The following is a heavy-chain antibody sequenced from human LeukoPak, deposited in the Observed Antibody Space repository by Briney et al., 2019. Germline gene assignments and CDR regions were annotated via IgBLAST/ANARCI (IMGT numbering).Heavy chain of an antibody. D-gene: IGHD3-9*01. CDR2: IWYDGSNK. J-gene: IGHJ2*01. CDR3: ARDLVNRYWYCDL. CDR1: GFTFSSYG. Sequence: GGSLRLSCAASGFTFSSYGMHWVRQAPGKGLEWVAVIWYDGSNKYYADSVKGRFTISRDNSKNTLYLQMNSLRAEDTAVYYCARDLVNRYWYCDLWGRGTLVTVSS. V-gene: IGHV3-33*01.